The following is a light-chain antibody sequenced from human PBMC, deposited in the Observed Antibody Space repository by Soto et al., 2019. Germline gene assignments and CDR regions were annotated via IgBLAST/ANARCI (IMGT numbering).Light chain of an antibody. V-gene: IGLV2-8*01. CDR2: EVS. Sequence: QSVLTQPPSASGSPGQSFTISCTGTSSDVGGYNYVSWYQQHPGKAPKLLIYEVSKRPSGVPDLFSGSKSGNTDSLTVSGLQAEDEADYYCSSYAGSHNYVFGTGTKLTGL. CDR3: SSYAGSHNYV. J-gene: IGLJ1*01. CDR1: SSDVGGYNY.